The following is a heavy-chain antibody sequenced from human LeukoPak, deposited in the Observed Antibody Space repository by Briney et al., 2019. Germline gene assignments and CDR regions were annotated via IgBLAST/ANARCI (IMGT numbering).Heavy chain of an antibody. Sequence: SETLSLTCTVSGGSISNYYWTWIRQPPGKGLEWIGFVYYTGGTNYNPSLKSRVTISLDTSKNQFSLHLNSVTAADTAVYYCARVSSGSYYFDSWGQGTLVTVSS. CDR2: VYYTGGT. CDR3: ARVSSGSYYFDS. CDR1: GGSISNYY. J-gene: IGHJ4*02. V-gene: IGHV4-59*01. D-gene: IGHD1-26*01.